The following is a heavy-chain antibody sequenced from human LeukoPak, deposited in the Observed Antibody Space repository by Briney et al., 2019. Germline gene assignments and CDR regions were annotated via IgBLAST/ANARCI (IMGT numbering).Heavy chain of an antibody. CDR1: GGSISSGGYY. V-gene: IGHV4-30-2*01. Sequence: SETLSLTCTVSGGSISSGGYYWSWIRQPPGKGLEWIGYIYHSGSTYYNPSLKNRVTISVDRSKNQFSLKLSSVTAADTAVYYCARGGSSWYGDAFDIWGQGTMVTVSS. CDR2: IYHSGST. CDR3: ARGGSSWYGDAFDI. J-gene: IGHJ3*02. D-gene: IGHD6-13*01.